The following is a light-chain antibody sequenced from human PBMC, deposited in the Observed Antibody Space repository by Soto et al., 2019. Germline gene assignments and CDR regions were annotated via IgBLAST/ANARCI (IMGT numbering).Light chain of an antibody. V-gene: IGLV2-11*01. CDR2: DVS. CDR1: SSDVGGYNY. CDR3: CSYAGGHTSLL. Sequence: QSALTQPRSVSGAPGQSVTISCTGTSSDVGGYNYVSWYQQHPGTVPQLMIYDVSNRPSGVPDRFSGSKSGNTASLTISGLQAEDEADYYCCSYAGGHTSLLFGGGTKLPVL. J-gene: IGLJ2*01.